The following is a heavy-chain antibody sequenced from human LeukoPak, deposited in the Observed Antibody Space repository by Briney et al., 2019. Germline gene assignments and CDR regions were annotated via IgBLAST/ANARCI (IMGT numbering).Heavy chain of an antibody. Sequence: SVKVSCKASGGTFSSYAISWVRQAPGQGLEWMGGIIPIFGTANYAQKFQGRVTITADESTSTAYMELSSLRSEDTAVYYCARASTMVRGVIGAFDIWGQGTMVTVSS. CDR2: IIPIFGTA. V-gene: IGHV1-69*13. D-gene: IGHD3-10*01. J-gene: IGHJ3*02. CDR1: GGTFSSYA. CDR3: ARASTMVRGVIGAFDI.